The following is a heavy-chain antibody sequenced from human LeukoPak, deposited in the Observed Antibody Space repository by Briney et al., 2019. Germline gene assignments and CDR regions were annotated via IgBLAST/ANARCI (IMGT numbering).Heavy chain of an antibody. V-gene: IGHV7-4-1*02. CDR1: GYTFTSYA. CDR2: INTNTGNP. D-gene: IGHD6-13*01. Sequence: GASVKVSCKASGYTFTSYAMNWVRQAPGQGLEWMGWINTNTGNPTYAQGLTGRFVFSLDTSVSTAYLQISSLKAEDTAVYYCARVRPLVYSSSWYWFDPWGQGTLVTVSS. CDR3: ARVRPLVYSSSWYWFDP. J-gene: IGHJ5*02.